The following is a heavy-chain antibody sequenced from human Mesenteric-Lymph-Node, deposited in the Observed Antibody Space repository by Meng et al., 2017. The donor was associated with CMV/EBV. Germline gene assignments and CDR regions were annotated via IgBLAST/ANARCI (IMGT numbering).Heavy chain of an antibody. D-gene: IGHD1-26*01. CDR3: ASPIVGATGVDY. CDR2: ISSSSSYI. V-gene: IGHV3-21*01. J-gene: IGHJ4*02. CDR1: GFTFNNAW. Sequence: GESLKISCAASGFTFNNAWMSWVRQAPGKGLEWVSSISSSSSYIYYADSVKGRFTISRDNAKNSLYLQMNSLRAEDTAVYYCASPIVGATGVDYWGQGTLVTVSS.